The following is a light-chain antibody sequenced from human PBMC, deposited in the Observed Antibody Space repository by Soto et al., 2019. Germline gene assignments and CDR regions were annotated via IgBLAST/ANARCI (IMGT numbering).Light chain of an antibody. J-gene: IGLJ2*01. CDR3: QVWDSSSDRVV. CDR2: DNS. CDR1: NIGSKS. V-gene: IGLV3-21*02. Sequence: SSELTQPPSVSVTPGQTARLTCGGTNIGSKSVHWNQQKPGQAPVLVLYDNSDRPSGIPARLSGSNSGNTATLTISRVEAGDEADYFCQVWDSSSDRVVFGGGTKLTVL.